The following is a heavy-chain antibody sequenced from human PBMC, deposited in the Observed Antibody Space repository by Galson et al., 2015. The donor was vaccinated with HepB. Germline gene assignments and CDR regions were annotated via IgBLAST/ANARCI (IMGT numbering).Heavy chain of an antibody. CDR3: ARDLSTTVVRGVMGDGMDV. CDR2: IWYDGSNL. CDR1: GFSLSTYG. J-gene: IGHJ6*02. V-gene: IGHV3-33*08. Sequence: SLRLPCAASGFSLSTYGMHWVRQAPGKGLEWVAIIWYDGSNLYYGDSVKGRFTISRGTSKNTLYLQMNSLRAEDTAIYYCARDLSTTVVRGVMGDGMDVWGQGTTVTVSS. D-gene: IGHD3-10*01.